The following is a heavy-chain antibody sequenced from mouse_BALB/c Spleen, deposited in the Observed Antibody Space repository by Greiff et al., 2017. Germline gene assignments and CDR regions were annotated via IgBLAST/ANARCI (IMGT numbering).Heavy chain of an antibody. CDR1: GFTFSSYT. D-gene: IGHD2-14*01. Sequence: DVMLVESGGGLVKPGGSLKLSCAASGFTFSSYTMSWVRQTPEKRLEWVATISSGGSYTYYPDSVKGRFTISRDNAKNTLYLQMSSLKSEDTAMYYCTRDRGRYVMDYWGQGTTLTVSS. V-gene: IGHV5-6-4*01. CDR3: TRDRGRYVMDY. CDR2: ISSGGSYT. J-gene: IGHJ2*01.